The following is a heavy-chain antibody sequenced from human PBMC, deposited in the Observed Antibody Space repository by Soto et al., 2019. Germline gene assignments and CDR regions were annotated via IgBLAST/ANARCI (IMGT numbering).Heavy chain of an antibody. Sequence: QVQLVQSGAEMKNPGASVKVSCKASGYTFTNYGISWVRQAPGQGLEWMGWISDFEGHVNYAQKFQGRVTLTIDTSTSTAYMELRSLTSDDAAIYYCARDYYRWGEDWFDPWGQGTLVPVSS. CDR2: ISDFEGHV. D-gene: IGHD1-26*01. V-gene: IGHV1-18*01. CDR3: ARDYYRWGEDWFDP. CDR1: GYTFTNYG. J-gene: IGHJ5*02.